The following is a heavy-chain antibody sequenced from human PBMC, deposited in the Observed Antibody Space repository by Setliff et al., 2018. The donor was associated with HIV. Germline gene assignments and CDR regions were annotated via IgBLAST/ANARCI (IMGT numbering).Heavy chain of an antibody. CDR2: VNHSGST. D-gene: IGHD4-4*01. J-gene: IGHJ3*02. Sequence: SETLSLTCAVYGGSFNGYYWSWIRQPPGKGLEWIGEVNHSGSTNYNPSLKSRVTISVDTSKNQFSLKRSSVTAAETAVDYCARGRDDYNYDPFDIWGQGTMVTVSS. V-gene: IGHV4-34*01. CDR3: ARGRDDYNYDPFDI. CDR1: GGSFNGYY.